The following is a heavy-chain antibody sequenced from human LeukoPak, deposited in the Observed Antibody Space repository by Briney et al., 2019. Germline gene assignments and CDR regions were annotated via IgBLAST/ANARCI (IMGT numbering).Heavy chain of an antibody. J-gene: IGHJ4*02. V-gene: IGHV3-33*01. Sequence: HPGGSLRLSCAASGFSFSTYGMHWVRQAPGKGLEWVALIWNAGTNTYYADSVKGRFTISGDNSKNTLYLQMNSLRAEDTAVYYRAGDTPPGGDYYFDYWGQGTLVIVSS. CDR3: AGDTPPGGDYYFDY. D-gene: IGHD3-16*01. CDR1: GFSFSTYG. CDR2: IWNAGTNT.